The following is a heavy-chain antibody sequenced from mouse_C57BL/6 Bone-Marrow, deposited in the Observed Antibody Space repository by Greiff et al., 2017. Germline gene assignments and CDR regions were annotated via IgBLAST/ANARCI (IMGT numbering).Heavy chain of an antibody. J-gene: IGHJ4*01. CDR2: ISSSSSTT. V-gene: IGHV5-17*01. Sequence: EVHLVQSGAGLVKPGASLKLSCAASGYTFTDYGMHWVRQAPGKGLEWVAYISSSSSTTNYTHTVKGRATLTGDKANNTAFMQLNSLRSEDTAMYYCARRGEIDDHAMAYWGQGTLVTVS. CDR3: ARRGEIDDHAMAY. D-gene: IGHD2-13*01. CDR1: GYTFTDYG.